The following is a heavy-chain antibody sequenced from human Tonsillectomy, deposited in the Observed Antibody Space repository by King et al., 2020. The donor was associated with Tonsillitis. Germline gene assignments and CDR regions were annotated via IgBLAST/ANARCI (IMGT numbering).Heavy chain of an antibody. J-gene: IGHJ4*02. CDR2: IYSGGST. CDR1: GFTVSSNY. Sequence: VQLVESGGGLIQPGGSLRLSCAASGFTVSSNYMSWVRQAPGKGLEWVSVIYSGGSTYYADSVKGRFTISRDNSKNTLYLQMNSLRAEDTAVYYCARGGGGAYYYVSSGYYSLDYWGQGTLVTVSS. V-gene: IGHV3-53*01. CDR3: ARGGGGAYYYVSSGYYSLDY. D-gene: IGHD3-22*01.